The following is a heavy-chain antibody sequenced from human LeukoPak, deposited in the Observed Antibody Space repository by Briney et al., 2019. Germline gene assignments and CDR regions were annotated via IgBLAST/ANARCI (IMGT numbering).Heavy chain of an antibody. CDR2: VYYGGNT. D-gene: IGHD3-10*01. V-gene: IGHV4-39*01. J-gene: IGHJ4*02. CDR3: VRHRSGGDYYGVLDY. Sequence: SEPLSLTCTVSGGSISSSSYHWGRFRQPPGKGLEWIGNVYYGGNTYYNPSLKSRVTISVDTSRDQFSLKVSSVTAADTAVYYCVRHRSGGDYYGVLDYWGEGTLVTVSS. CDR1: GGSISSSSYH.